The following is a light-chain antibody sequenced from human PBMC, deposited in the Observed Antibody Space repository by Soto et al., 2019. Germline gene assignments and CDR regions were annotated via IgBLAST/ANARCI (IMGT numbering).Light chain of an antibody. CDR1: SSNIGAGYD. Sequence: QSVLTQPPSVSGAPGQRVTISCTGSSSNIGAGYDVHWYQQLPGTAPKLLIHGNSNRPSGVPDRFSGSKSGTSASLAITGLQAEDEADYYCQSYDSGLSGNVVFGGGTKVTVL. CDR2: GNS. V-gene: IGLV1-40*01. J-gene: IGLJ2*01. CDR3: QSYDSGLSGNVV.